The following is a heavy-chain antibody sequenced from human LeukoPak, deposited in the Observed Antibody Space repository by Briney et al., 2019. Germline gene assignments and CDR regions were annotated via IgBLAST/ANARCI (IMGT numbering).Heavy chain of an antibody. D-gene: IGHD2-15*01. Sequence: SETLSLTCTVSGGSISSYYWSWTRQPPGKGLEWIGYIYYSGGTNYNPSLKSRVTISVDTSKNQFSLKLSSVTAADTAVYYCARRTGYCSGGSCYHWFDPWGQGTLVTVSS. V-gene: IGHV4-59*01. CDR2: IYYSGGT. CDR3: ARRTGYCSGGSCYHWFDP. CDR1: GGSISSYY. J-gene: IGHJ5*02.